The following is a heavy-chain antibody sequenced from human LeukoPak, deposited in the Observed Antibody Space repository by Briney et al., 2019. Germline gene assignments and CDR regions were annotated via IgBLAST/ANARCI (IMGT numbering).Heavy chain of an antibody. CDR1: GGSISSGDYY. CDR2: IYYSGST. J-gene: IGHJ5*02. V-gene: IGHV4-30-4*01. Sequence: SETLSLTCTVSGGSISSGDYYWSWIRQPPGKGLEWIGYIYYSGSTYYNPSLKSRVTISVDTSKNLFSLKLSSVTAADTAVYYCARGVAAAGTWWFDPWGQGTLVTVSS. D-gene: IGHD6-13*01. CDR3: ARGVAAAGTWWFDP.